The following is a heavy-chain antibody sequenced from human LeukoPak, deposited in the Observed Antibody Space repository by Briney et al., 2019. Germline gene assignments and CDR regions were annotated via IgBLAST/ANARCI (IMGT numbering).Heavy chain of an antibody. CDR1: GGSISSYY. CDR2: IHHSGSS. Sequence: SETLSLTCTVSGGSISSYYWSWIRQPPGKRLEWIGYIHHSGSSYYNPSLKSRVTMSVDTSKNHFSLKLTSVTAADTAVYSCARNRSDQHGFDIWGQGTIVTASS. CDR3: ARNRSDQHGFDI. V-gene: IGHV4-59*01. D-gene: IGHD2-2*01. J-gene: IGHJ3*02.